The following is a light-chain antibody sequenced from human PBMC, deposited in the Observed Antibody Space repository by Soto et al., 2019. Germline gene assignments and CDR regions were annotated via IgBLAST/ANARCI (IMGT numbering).Light chain of an antibody. J-gene: IGKJ4*01. Sequence: DIQMTQSPSSLSASVGDRVTITCRAGQTISSYLNWYQQKPGKAPTLLIYAASSLESGVPSRFSGSGSGTDFTLSINSLQPEDFATYHCQQSYSAPVSFGGGTRVE. CDR3: QQSYSAPVS. CDR2: AAS. V-gene: IGKV1-39*01. CDR1: QTISSY.